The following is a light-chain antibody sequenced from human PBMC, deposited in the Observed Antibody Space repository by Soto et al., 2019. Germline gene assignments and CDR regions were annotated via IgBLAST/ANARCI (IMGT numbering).Light chain of an antibody. CDR2: ATS. J-gene: IGKJ4*01. V-gene: IGKV3-15*01. CDR3: QQYGDWPLT. CDR1: QSVGNN. Sequence: EIVLTQSPATLSVSPGERATLSCRASQSVGNNFAWYQQKPGQAPRLLIFATSPRATGFPARFSGSGSGTEFTLTISSLQSEDFAVYYCQQYGDWPLTFGGGAKVEIE.